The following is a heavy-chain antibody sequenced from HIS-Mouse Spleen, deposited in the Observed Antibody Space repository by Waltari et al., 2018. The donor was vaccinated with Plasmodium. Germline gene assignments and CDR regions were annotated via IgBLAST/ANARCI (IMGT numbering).Heavy chain of an antibody. CDR1: GGSISSYY. Sequence: VKPSETLSLTCTVSGGSISSYYWSWIRQPPGKGLEWIGYIYYSVSTNYNPSLKSRVTISVDTSKNQFSLKLSSVTAADTAVYYCARLRYSYGYFDYWGQGTLVTVSS. D-gene: IGHD5-18*01. J-gene: IGHJ4*02. CDR2: IYYSVST. V-gene: IGHV4-59*08. CDR3: ARLRYSYGYFDY.